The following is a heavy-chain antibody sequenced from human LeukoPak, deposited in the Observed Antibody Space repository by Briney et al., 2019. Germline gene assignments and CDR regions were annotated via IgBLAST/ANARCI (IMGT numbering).Heavy chain of an antibody. D-gene: IGHD6-19*01. CDR2: ISSGSSYI. CDR1: GFTFSSYT. CDR3: AKDIHIGHGSGWPES. Sequence: GGSLRLSCAASGFTFSSYTMNWVRQAPGKGLEWVSIISSGSSYIHYADSVKGRFTISRDNAKNSLYLQMNSLGAEDTALYYCAKDIHIGHGSGWPESWGQGTLVTVSS. V-gene: IGHV3-21*04. J-gene: IGHJ5*02.